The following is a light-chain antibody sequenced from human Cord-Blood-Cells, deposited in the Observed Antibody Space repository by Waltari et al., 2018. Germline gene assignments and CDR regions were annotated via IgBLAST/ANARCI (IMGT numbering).Light chain of an antibody. CDR3: QQRSNWPL. J-gene: IGKJ4*01. V-gene: IGKV3-11*01. CDR2: DAS. Sequence: EIVLTQSPATLSLSPGERATLSCRASQSVSSYLAWYPQKPGHAPRLLIYDASNRATGIPARFSGSGSGTDFTLTISSLEPEDFAVYYCQQRSNWPLFGGGTKVEIK. CDR1: QSVSSY.